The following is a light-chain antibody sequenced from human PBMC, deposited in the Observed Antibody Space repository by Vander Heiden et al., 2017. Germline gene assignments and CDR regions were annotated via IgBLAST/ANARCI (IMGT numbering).Light chain of an antibody. Sequence: MQLAQPPSAMSASVGDRVTITCRASQGISNYLAWFQQKPGQVPKRLIYAASSLQSGVPSRFSGSGSGTEFTLTISSLQPEDFATYYCLQHNSYPWTFGQGTKVEIK. CDR2: AAS. CDR3: LQHNSYPWT. J-gene: IGKJ1*01. CDR1: QGISNY. V-gene: IGKV1-17*03.